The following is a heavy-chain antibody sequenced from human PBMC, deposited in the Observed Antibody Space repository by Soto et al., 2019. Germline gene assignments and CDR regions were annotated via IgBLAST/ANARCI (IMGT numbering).Heavy chain of an antibody. J-gene: IGHJ5*02. CDR3: AKDRYSSSFTSFDA. CDR2: ISGSGGST. Sequence: EVQLLESGGGLVQPGGSLRLSCAASGFTFSSYAMSWVRQAPGKGLEWVSAISGSGGSTYYADSVKGRFTISRDNSKNSLYLHMTSLRPGDTALYYCAKDRYSSSFTSFDAWGQGTLVVVSS. D-gene: IGHD1-26*01. CDR1: GFTFSSYA. V-gene: IGHV3-23*01.